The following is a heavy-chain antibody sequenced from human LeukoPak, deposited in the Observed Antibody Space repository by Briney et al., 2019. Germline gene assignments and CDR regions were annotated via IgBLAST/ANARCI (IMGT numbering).Heavy chain of an antibody. V-gene: IGHV3-43*01. CDR3: AKDIGDYHGMDV. J-gene: IGHJ6*02. CDR2: ISWDGGST. CDR1: GFTFDDYT. Sequence: GGSLRLSCAASGFTFDDYTMHWVRQAPGKGLEWVSLISWDGGSTYYADSVKGRFTISRDNGKNSLYLQMNSLRTEDTALYYCAKDIGDYHGMDVWGQGTTVTVSS.